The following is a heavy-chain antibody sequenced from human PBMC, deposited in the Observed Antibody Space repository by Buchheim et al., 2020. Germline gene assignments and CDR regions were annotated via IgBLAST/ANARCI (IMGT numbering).Heavy chain of an antibody. CDR1: GFTFSSHA. CDR3: GAEVGSREFDN. CDR2: ISYDGSYK. J-gene: IGHJ4*02. Sequence: QVQLVESGGGVVQPGRSLRLSCAASGFTFSSHAMHWVRQPPGKGLEWVAIISYDGSYKDYPDSVKGRFTVSRDKFQKTLYMKMNSLRAEDTAVYYCGAEVGSREFDNWGQGTL. V-gene: IGHV3-30*03. D-gene: IGHD2-2*01.